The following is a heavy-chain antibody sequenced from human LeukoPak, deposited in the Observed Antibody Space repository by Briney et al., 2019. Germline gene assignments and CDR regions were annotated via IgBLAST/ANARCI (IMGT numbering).Heavy chain of an antibody. CDR3: AKDLMK. CDR2: ISGKSDNS. V-gene: IGHV3-23*01. J-gene: IGHJ4*02. CDR1: GFVFSSYA. Sequence: GGSLRLSCAASGFVFSSYAFNWVRQAPGKGLEWVSFISGKSDNSYYADSVEGRFTISRDNSKNTLYLQMNSLRAEDTAVYYCAKDLMKGGQGTLVTVSS.